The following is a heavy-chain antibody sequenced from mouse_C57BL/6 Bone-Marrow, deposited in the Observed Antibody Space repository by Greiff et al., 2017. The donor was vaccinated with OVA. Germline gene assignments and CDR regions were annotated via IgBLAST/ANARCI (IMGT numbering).Heavy chain of an antibody. D-gene: IGHD2-3*01. Sequence: QVQLQQPGAELVRPGTSVKLSCKASGYTFTSYWMHWVKQRPGQGLEWIGVIDPSDSYTNYNQKFKGKATLTVDTSSSTASMPLSSQTSEDSAVYYCAREIYDGYPYWYFDVWGTGTTVTVSS. J-gene: IGHJ1*03. CDR1: GYTFTSYW. CDR2: IDPSDSYT. CDR3: AREIYDGYPYWYFDV. V-gene: IGHV1-59*01.